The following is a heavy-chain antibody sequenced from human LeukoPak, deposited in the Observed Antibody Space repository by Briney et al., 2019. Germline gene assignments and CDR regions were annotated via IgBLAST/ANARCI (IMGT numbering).Heavy chain of an antibody. Sequence: SETLSLTCSASGASTSDKYWSWIRQSPGRTLEWIGHIYNGRNAKYNPSLTSRVTISVDTSKNQFSLSLTSVTAADTAMYYCAQTTGWPGFDFWGPGALVTVSS. D-gene: IGHD6-19*01. CDR3: AQTTGWPGFDF. V-gene: IGHV4-59*08. CDR2: IYNGRNA. J-gene: IGHJ4*02. CDR1: GASTSDKY.